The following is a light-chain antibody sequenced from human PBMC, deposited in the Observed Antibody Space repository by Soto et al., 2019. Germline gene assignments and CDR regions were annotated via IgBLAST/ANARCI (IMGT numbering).Light chain of an antibody. V-gene: IGKV3-15*01. CDR1: KSVSSN. J-gene: IGKJ5*01. Sequence: EIVMTQSPATLSVSPGERATLSCRPIKSVSSNLAWYQQKPGQAPRLLIYGASTRATGIPARFSGSGSGTEFTLTISSLQSEDFAVYYCQQYNNWPPITFGQGTRLEIK. CDR2: GAS. CDR3: QQYNNWPPIT.